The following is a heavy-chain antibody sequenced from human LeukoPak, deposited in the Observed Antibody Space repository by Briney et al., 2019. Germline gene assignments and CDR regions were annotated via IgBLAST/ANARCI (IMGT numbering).Heavy chain of an antibody. Sequence: SETLSLTCAVYGGSFSGYYWSWIRQPPGKGLEWIGEINHSGSTNYNPSLKSRVTISVDTSKNQFSLKLSSVPAADTAVYYCARKATFRHMVRGASGLDWFDPWGQGTLVTVSS. CDR1: GGSFSGYY. V-gene: IGHV4-34*01. CDR3: ARKATFRHMVRGASGLDWFDP. D-gene: IGHD3-10*01. CDR2: INHSGST. J-gene: IGHJ5*02.